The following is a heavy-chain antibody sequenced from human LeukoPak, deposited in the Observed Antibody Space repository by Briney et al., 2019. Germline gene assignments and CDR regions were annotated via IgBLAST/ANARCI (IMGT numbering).Heavy chain of an antibody. CDR3: VRAPTYYYDSSGYYFPYYFDY. J-gene: IGHJ4*02. CDR1: GGSFSGYY. V-gene: IGHV4-34*01. CDR2: INHSGST. Sequence: SETLSLTCAVYGGSFSGYYWSWIRQPPGKGLEWIGEINHSGSTNYNPSLKSRVTISVDTSKNQFSLKLSSVTAADTAVYYCVRAPTYYYDSSGYYFPYYFDYWGQGTLVTVSS. D-gene: IGHD3-22*01.